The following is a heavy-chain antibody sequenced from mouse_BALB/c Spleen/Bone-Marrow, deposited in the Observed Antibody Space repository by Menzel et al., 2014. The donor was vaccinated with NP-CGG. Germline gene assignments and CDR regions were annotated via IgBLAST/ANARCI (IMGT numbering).Heavy chain of an antibody. CDR3: ARRLTGTLYFDF. V-gene: IGHV1-54*03. D-gene: IGHD4-1*01. CDR1: GYAFTNYL. CDR2: IIPGSGAT. Sequence: QVQLQQPGAELVRPGTSVKGSCKASGYAFTNYLIEWVKQRPGKGLEWIGVIIPGSGATNYNENFKGKATLTPDKSSSIPYMQLSSLTSDDAAVYFCARRLTGTLYFDFWGQGTTLTVSS. J-gene: IGHJ2*01.